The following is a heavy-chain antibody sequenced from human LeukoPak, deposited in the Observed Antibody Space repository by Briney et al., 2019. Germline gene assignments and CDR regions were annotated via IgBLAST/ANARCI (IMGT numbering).Heavy chain of an antibody. CDR3: ARKLAY. V-gene: IGHV3-30-3*01. CDR1: GFTFSSYA. Sequence: GGSLRLSCAASGFTFSSYAMHWVRQAPGKGLEWVAVISYDGSNKYYADSVKGRFTISTDNPKNTLDLQMNSLRAEDTAGYYCARKLAYWGQGTLVTVSS. CDR2: ISYDGSNK. J-gene: IGHJ4*02.